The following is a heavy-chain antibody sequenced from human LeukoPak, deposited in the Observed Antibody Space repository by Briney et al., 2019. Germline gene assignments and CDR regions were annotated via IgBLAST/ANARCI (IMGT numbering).Heavy chain of an antibody. CDR1: GYTFTSYD. CDR2: MNPNCGNT. J-gene: IGHJ4*02. V-gene: IGHV1-8*03. CDR3: ARGLKSRRLDY. Sequence: ASVKVSCKASGYTFTSYDINWVRQATGQGLEWMGWMNPNCGNTGYAQKFQGRVTITRNTSISTAYMELSSLRSEDTAVYYCARGLKSRRLDYWGQGTLVTVSS.